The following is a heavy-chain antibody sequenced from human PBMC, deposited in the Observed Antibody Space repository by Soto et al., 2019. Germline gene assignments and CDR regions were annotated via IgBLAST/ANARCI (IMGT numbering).Heavy chain of an antibody. V-gene: IGHV3-33*01. J-gene: IGHJ4*02. CDR2: IWYDGSNK. CDR1: GFTFSSYG. CDR3: ARDPPATDGLDY. D-gene: IGHD4-17*01. Sequence: GGSLRLSCAASGFTFSSYGMHWVRQAPGKGLEWVAVIWYDGSNKYYADSVKGRFTISRDNSKNTLYLQMNSLRAEDTAVYYCARDPPATDGLDYWGQGTLVTVSS.